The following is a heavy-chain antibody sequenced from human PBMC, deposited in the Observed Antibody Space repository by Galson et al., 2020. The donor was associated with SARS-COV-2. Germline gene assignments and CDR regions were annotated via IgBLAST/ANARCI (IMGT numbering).Heavy chain of an antibody. Sequence: SQTLSLTCTVSGGSLGSYYWTWIRQPPGKGLEWIGFISDSGSPYYNPSLKSRVTISADTSKNQLSLKLTSVTAADTAVYYCARAIRYALDHWGQGTLVTVSS. CDR2: ISDSGSP. CDR1: GGSLGSYY. CDR3: ARAIRYALDH. J-gene: IGHJ4*02. V-gene: IGHV4-59*12. D-gene: IGHD3-9*01.